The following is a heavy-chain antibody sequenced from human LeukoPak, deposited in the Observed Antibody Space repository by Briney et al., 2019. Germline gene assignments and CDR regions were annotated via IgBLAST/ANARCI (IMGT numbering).Heavy chain of an antibody. V-gene: IGHV1-8*01. J-gene: IGHJ6*03. D-gene: IGHD3-22*01. CDR3: ARGYYDSSGYYRSYYYYYYMDV. CDR1: GYTFTSYD. CDR2: MNPNSGNT. Sequence: ASVKVSCKASGYTFTSYDINWVRQATGQGLEWMGWMNPNSGNTGYAQKFQGRVTMTSNTSITTAYMELSSLRSEDTAVYYCARGYYDSSGYYRSYYYYYYMDVWGKGTTVTVSS.